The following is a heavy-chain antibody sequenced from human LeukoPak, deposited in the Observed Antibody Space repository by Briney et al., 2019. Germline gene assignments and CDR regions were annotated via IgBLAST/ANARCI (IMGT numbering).Heavy chain of an antibody. J-gene: IGHJ4*02. V-gene: IGHV3-23*01. CDR1: GFTFSSYA. CDR2: ISGSGGST. Sequence: GGSLRLSCAASGFTFSSYAMSWVRQAPGKRLEWVSAISGSGGSTYYADSVKGRFTISRDNSKNTLYLQMNSLRAEDTAVYYCAKDALGLIAVAGTSLDYWGQGTLVTVSS. D-gene: IGHD6-19*01. CDR3: AKDALGLIAVAGTSLDY.